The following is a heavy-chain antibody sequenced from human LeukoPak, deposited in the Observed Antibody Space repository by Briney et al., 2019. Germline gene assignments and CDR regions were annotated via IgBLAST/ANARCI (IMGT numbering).Heavy chain of an antibody. V-gene: IGHV4-39*07. CDR2: IYYSGST. J-gene: IGHJ4*02. Sequence: SETLSLTCTVSGGSISSSSYYWGWIRQPPGKGLEWIGSIYYSGSTYYNPSLKSQVTISVDTSKNQFSLKLSSVTAADTAVYYCARVAPRGIMITFGGAPRGGSFDYWGQGTLVTVSS. CDR3: ARVAPRGIMITFGGAPRGGSFDY. CDR1: GGSISSSSYY. D-gene: IGHD3-16*01.